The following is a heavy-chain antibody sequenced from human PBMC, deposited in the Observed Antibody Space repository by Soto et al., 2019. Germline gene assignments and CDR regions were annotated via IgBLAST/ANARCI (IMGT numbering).Heavy chain of an antibody. D-gene: IGHD4-17*01. J-gene: IGHJ2*01. CDR1: GFALRTSGVG. Sequence: QITLKESGPTLVKPTQTLTLTCTFSGFALRTSGVGVGWIRQPPGKALEWLALIYWDDDKRFSPSLKSRLTVTKDTSKNQLVLTMTNMEPVDTATYYCAHRPYGKTFDLWGRGTLVTVSS. CDR2: IYWDDDK. V-gene: IGHV2-5*02. CDR3: AHRPYGKTFDL.